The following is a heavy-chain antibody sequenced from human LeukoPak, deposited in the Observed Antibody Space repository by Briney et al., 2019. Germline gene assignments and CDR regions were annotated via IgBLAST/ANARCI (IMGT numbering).Heavy chain of an antibody. D-gene: IGHD4-17*01. CDR3: ARSNGDYDNWYDP. Sequence: PSETLSLTCAVSGGSISTYYWSWIRQPPGKGLEWIGCVYYDGTTVYNPSFKDRVTISVDTSMNQFSLKVSSVNAADTAVYYCARSNGDYDNWYDPWGQGTLLTVSS. V-gene: IGHV4-59*01. CDR2: VYYDGTT. CDR1: GGSISTYY. J-gene: IGHJ5*02.